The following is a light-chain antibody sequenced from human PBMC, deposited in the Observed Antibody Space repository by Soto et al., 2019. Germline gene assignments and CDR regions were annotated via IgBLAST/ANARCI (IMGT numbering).Light chain of an antibody. V-gene: IGKV1-39*01. CDR3: QQSYTTPYT. CDR2: AAS. CDR1: QSISSY. J-gene: IGKJ2*01. Sequence: DIQMTQSPSSLSASVGDRVTITCRASQSISSYLNWYQQKPGIAPKVLIYAASSLQNGVPLRFSGSASGTDFNLPINSLQHEDFATYYCQQSYTTPYTFGHGTKLEIK.